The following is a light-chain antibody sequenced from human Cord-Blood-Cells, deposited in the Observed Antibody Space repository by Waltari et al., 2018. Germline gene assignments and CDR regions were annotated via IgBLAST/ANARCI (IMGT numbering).Light chain of an antibody. CDR1: SSNIGAGYD. V-gene: IGLV1-40*01. Sequence: QSVLTQPPSVSGAPGQRVTISCTGSSSNIGAGYDVHWYQQLPGTAPKLLIYGNSTRPSGVPYRFSCSKSGTSASLASTGLQAEDEADYYCQSYDSSLSGVVFGGGTKLTVL. CDR3: QSYDSSLSGVV. J-gene: IGLJ2*01. CDR2: GNS.